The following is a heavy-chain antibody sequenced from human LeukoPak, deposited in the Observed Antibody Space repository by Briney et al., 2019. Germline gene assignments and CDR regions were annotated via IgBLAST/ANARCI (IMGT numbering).Heavy chain of an antibody. Sequence: GGSLRLSCAASGFSFNTYAMSWVRQAPGKGLEWVSAISGSGGSTYYADSVKGRFTISRDNSKNTLYLQMNSLRAEDTPVYYCAKERQLLQGFDYWGQGTLVTVSS. D-gene: IGHD5-24*01. J-gene: IGHJ4*02. V-gene: IGHV3-23*01. CDR1: GFSFNTYA. CDR2: ISGSGGST. CDR3: AKERQLLQGFDY.